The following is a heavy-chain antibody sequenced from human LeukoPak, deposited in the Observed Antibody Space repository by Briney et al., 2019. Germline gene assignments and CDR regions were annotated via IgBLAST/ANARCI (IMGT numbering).Heavy chain of an antibody. CDR2: IYSGGST. CDR1: GFTVSSNY. V-gene: IGHV3-53*01. J-gene: IGHJ4*02. D-gene: IGHD1-26*01. Sequence: GGSLRLSCGASGFTVSSNYMSWVRQAPGKGLEWVSVIYSGGSTYYADSVKGRFTISRDNSKNTLYLQMNSLRAEDTAVYYCTRGVGFSDYWGQGTLVTVSS. CDR3: TRGVGFSDY.